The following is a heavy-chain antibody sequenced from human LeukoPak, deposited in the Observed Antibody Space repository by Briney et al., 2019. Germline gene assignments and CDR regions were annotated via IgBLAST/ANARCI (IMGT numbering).Heavy chain of an antibody. Sequence: SETLSLTCTVSGGSISSYYWSWIRQPPGKGLEWIGSIYYSGSTYYNPSLKSRVTVSVDTSKNQFSLKLSSVTAADTAVYHCARMGALYGLDVWGQGTTVTVSS. CDR1: GGSISSYY. CDR2: IYYSGST. V-gene: IGHV4-59*12. J-gene: IGHJ6*02. D-gene: IGHD3-16*01. CDR3: ARMGALYGLDV.